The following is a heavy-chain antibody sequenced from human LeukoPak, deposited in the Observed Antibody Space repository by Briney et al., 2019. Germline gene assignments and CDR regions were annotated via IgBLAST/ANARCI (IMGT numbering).Heavy chain of an antibody. CDR1: GASISRSNYY. D-gene: IGHD2-15*01. V-gene: IGHV4-39*01. CDR2: IDYSGTT. Sequence: SETLSLTCTVSGASISRSNYYWAWIRQPPGKGLEWIGSIDYSGTTYFNPSLNSRVTMSVDTSKNQFSLRLTSVTPADTAVYFCARQRVVVADFASGGQGTLVTVSS. J-gene: IGHJ4*02. CDR3: ARQRVVVADFAS.